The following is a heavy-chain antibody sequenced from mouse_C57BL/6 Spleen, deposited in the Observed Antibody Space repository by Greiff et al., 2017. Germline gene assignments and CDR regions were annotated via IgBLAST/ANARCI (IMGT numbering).Heavy chain of an antibody. Sequence: EVKLVESGGGLVQPGGSLSLSCAASGFTFTDYYMSWVRQPPGKALEWLGFIRNKANGYTTEYSVSVKGRFTISRDNSQSILYLQIDALRAEDSATYHCAREGSSGFAYWGQGTLVTVSA. CDR2: IRNKANGYTT. CDR3: AREGSSGFAY. J-gene: IGHJ3*01. V-gene: IGHV7-3*01. D-gene: IGHD3-2*02. CDR1: GFTFTDYY.